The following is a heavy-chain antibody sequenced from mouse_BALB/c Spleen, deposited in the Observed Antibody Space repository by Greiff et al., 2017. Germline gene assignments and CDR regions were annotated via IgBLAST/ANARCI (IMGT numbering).Heavy chain of an antibody. CDR2: INPSTGYT. CDR1: GYTFTSYW. Sequence: QVQLKESGAELAKPGASVKMSCKASGYTFTSYWMHWVKQRPGQGLEWIGYINPSTGYTEYNQKFKDKATLTADKSSSTAYMQLSSLTSEDSAVYYCARFTTGVTGDYWGQGTTLTVAS. J-gene: IGHJ2*01. CDR3: ARFTTGVTGDY. V-gene: IGHV1-7*01. D-gene: IGHD2-5*01.